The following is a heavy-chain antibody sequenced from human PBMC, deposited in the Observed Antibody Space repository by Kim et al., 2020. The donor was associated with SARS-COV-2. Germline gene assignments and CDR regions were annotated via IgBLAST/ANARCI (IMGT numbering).Heavy chain of an antibody. V-gene: IGHV3-9*01. CDR2: ISWNSGSI. D-gene: IGHD6-13*01. CDR3: AKDKLGIAAAGRFYYGMDV. Sequence: GGSLRLSCAASGFTFDDYAMHWVRQAPGKGLEWVSGISWNSGSIGYADSVKGRFTISRDNAKKSLYLQMNSLRAEDTALYYCAKDKLGIAAAGRFYYGMDVWGQGTTVTVSS. J-gene: IGHJ6*02. CDR1: GFTFDDYA.